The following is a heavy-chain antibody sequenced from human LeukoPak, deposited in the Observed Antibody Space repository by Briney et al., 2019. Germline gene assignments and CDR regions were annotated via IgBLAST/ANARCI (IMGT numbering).Heavy chain of an antibody. J-gene: IGHJ4*02. D-gene: IGHD3-16*01. CDR3: TTEYMTSAWRWGY. Sequence: ASVKVSCKVSGHTLTELSIHWVRQAPGKGLEWLGGFDIEYEKRWYERKFRGRVTVTEDTSIDTAYMELSGLTSDDTAVYFCTTEYMTSAWRWGYWGQGTLVVVSS. V-gene: IGHV1-24*01. CDR2: FDIEYEKR. CDR1: GHTLTELS.